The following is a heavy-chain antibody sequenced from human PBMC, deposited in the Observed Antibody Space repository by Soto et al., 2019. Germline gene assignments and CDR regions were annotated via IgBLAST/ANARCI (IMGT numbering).Heavy chain of an antibody. CDR1: GFTFSDYY. CDR2: ISSSSSYT. V-gene: IGHV3-11*05. Sequence: QVQLVESGGGLVKPGGSLRLSCAASGFTFSDYYMSWIRQAPGKGLEWVSYISSSSSYTNYADSVKGRFTISRDNAKNSLYLKMNSLRAEDTAVYYCATTDVIAAAGTVDWFDPWGQGTLVTVSS. CDR3: ATTDVIAAAGTVDWFDP. J-gene: IGHJ5*02. D-gene: IGHD6-13*01.